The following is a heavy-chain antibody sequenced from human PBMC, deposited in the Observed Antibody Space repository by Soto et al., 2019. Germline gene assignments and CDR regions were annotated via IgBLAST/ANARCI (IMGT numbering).Heavy chain of an antibody. Sequence: SVKVSSRASGSTFTSPAVKSVREARRQRLEWIGWIVVGSGNTNYAQKFQHRVTITADKSTSTAYMELSSLRSEDTAVYYWASFYYYESKRFFDYWGQGSLVIVTA. CDR1: GSTFTSPA. V-gene: IGHV1-58*01. CDR2: IVVGSGNT. J-gene: IGHJ4*02. CDR3: ASFYYYESKRFFDY. D-gene: IGHD3-22*01.